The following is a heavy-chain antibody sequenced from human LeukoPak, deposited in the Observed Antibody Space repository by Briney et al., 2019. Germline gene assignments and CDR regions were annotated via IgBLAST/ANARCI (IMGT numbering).Heavy chain of an antibody. J-gene: IGHJ3*02. Sequence: ASVKVSCKASGYTFTSYYMHWVRQAPGQGLEWMGIINPSGGSTSYAQKFQGRVTMTRDTSTSTVYMELSSLRSEDTAVYYCAKDRAQLLEAFDIWGQGTMVTVSS. D-gene: IGHD2-2*01. CDR1: GYTFTSYY. CDR2: INPSGGST. V-gene: IGHV1-46*01. CDR3: AKDRAQLLEAFDI.